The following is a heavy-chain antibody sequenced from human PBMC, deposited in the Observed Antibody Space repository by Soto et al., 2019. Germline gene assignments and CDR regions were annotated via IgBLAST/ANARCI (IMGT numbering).Heavy chain of an antibody. J-gene: IGHJ6*02. Sequence: QVQLVQSGAEVKKTGSSVKVSCNASGGTFSIYGFSWVRQAPGQGPEWIGGIIPILTTPNYAQKFHGRVTIVADESTTTVYMELSSLKSEDTAVYYCATSVGIAPTGEDGMDVWGQGTSVTVSS. CDR2: IIPILTTP. CDR1: GGTFSIYG. CDR3: ATSVGIAPTGEDGMDV. V-gene: IGHV1-69*01. D-gene: IGHD2-8*02.